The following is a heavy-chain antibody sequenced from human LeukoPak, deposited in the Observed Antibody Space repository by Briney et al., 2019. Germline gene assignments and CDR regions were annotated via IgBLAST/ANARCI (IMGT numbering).Heavy chain of an antibody. V-gene: IGHV3-23*05. Sequence: GGSLRLSCVASGFSFNTFALTWVRQAPGKGLEWVSTISDYPHYADSVRGRFTISRDNSRKTVFLQMNSLTPEDAAAYYCTKDSQGSYDGFWYGTYGMDVWGQGTTVTVSS. CDR2: ISDYP. CDR3: TKDSQGSYDGFWYGTYGMDV. J-gene: IGHJ6*02. CDR1: GFSFNTFA. D-gene: IGHD3-16*01.